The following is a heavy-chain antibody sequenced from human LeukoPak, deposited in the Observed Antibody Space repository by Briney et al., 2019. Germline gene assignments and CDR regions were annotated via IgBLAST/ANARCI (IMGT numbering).Heavy chain of an antibody. CDR1: GGSISSYY. J-gene: IGHJ5*02. CDR2: IYTSGST. V-gene: IGHV4-4*07. D-gene: IGHD3-22*01. CDR3: ARGDYYDSSGYYP. Sequence: PSETLSLTRIVSGGSISSYYWSWIRQPAGKGLEWIGRIYTSGSTNYNPSLKGRVTMSVDTSKNQFSLKLSSVTAADTAVYYCARGDYYDSSGYYPWGQGTLVTVSS.